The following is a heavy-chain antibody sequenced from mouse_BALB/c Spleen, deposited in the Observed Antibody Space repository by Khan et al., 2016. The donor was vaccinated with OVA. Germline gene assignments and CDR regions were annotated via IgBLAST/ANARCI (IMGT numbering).Heavy chain of an antibody. CDR1: GFTFSSYG. CDR2: ISGDSSTI. Sequence: EVELVESGGGLVQPGGSRELSCAASGFTFSSYGMHWVRQAPEKGLEWVAYISGDSSTIYYTDTVKGRFTISRDNPKNTLSLQMTSLMSEDTAMYYCATSYYCGYYFDYWGPGTTLTVSS. V-gene: IGHV5-17*02. CDR3: ATSYYCGYYFDY. J-gene: IGHJ2*01. D-gene: IGHD1-1*01.